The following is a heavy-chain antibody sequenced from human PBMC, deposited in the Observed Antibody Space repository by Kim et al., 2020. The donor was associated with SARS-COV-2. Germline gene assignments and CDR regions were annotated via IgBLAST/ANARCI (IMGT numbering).Heavy chain of an antibody. J-gene: IGHJ4*02. D-gene: IGHD4-17*01. Sequence: GGSLRLSCAASGFIFSSYSMNWVRQAPGKGLEWVSYIRSDSSRTYFADSVKGRFTISRDNGKNSLYLQMNSLRDEDTAVYFCARDERANGGNPRFDYWGQGTRVTVS. CDR1: GFIFSSYS. CDR3: ARDERANGGNPRFDY. V-gene: IGHV3-48*02. CDR2: IRSDSSRT.